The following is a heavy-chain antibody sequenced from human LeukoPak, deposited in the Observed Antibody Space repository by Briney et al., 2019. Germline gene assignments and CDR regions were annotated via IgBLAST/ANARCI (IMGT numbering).Heavy chain of an antibody. CDR1: GFTFSTYG. J-gene: IGHJ4*02. CDR2: VSYDGGNK. V-gene: IGHV3-30-3*01. CDR3: ARRYGGQDFFYY. D-gene: IGHD3-16*01. Sequence: GGSLRLSCAASGFTFSTYGMHWVRQAPGKGLEWVAVVSYDGGNKDYADSVKGRFTISRDNSKNTLYLQMNSLRAEDTAVYYCARRYGGQDFFYYWGKGTLGTVSS.